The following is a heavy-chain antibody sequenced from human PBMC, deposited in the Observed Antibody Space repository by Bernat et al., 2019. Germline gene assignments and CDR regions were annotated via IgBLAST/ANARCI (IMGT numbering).Heavy chain of an antibody. J-gene: IGHJ6*03. CDR1: GFTFSDYY. CDR3: ARGTSTSAPYMDV. CDR2: INSSSSYT. Sequence: QVQLVESGGGLVKPGGSLRLSCAASGFTFSDYYMSWIRQAPGKGLEWVSYINSSSSYTNYADSVKGRFPIARENAKNSLYLQMNSLRAEDTGVYYCARGTSTSAPYMDVWGKGTTVTVSS. V-gene: IGHV3-11*05.